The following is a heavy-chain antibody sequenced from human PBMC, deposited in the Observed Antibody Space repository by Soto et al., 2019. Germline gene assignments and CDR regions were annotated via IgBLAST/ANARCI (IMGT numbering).Heavy chain of an antibody. CDR1: GGSISSSSYY. Sequence: QLQLQESGPGLVKPSETLSLTCTVSGGSISSSSYYWGWIRQPPGKGLEWIGSIYYSGSTYYNPSLKSRVTISVDTSKNQFSLKLSSVTAADTAVYYCALRLKIGSYYTWGQGTLVTVSS. J-gene: IGHJ5*02. V-gene: IGHV4-39*01. D-gene: IGHD1-26*01. CDR2: IYYSGST. CDR3: ALRLKIGSYYT.